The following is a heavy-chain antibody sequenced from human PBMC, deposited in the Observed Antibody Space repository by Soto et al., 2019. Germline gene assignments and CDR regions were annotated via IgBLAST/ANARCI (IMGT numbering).Heavy chain of an antibody. CDR1: GFTFSSYA. V-gene: IGHV3-30-3*01. CDR3: ARVWSGYPHVNYYYGMDV. Sequence: ESGGGVVQPGRSLRLSCAASGFTFSSYAMHWVRQAPGKGLEWVAVISYDGSNKYYADSVKGRFTISRDNSKNTLYLQMNSLRAEDTAVYYCARVWSGYPHVNYYYGMDVWGQGTTVTVSS. D-gene: IGHD3-3*01. CDR2: ISYDGSNK. J-gene: IGHJ6*02.